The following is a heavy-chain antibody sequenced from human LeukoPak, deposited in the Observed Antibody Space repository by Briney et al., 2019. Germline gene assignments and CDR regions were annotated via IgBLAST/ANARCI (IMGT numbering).Heavy chain of an antibody. CDR1: GGSISSSSYY. D-gene: IGHD2-21*02. CDR2: IYYSGST. Sequence: DPSETLSLTCTVSGGSISSSSYYWGWIRQPPGKGLEWIGSIYYSGSTYYNPSLKSRVTISVDTSKNQFSLKLSSVTAADTAVYYCARHLVPDCGGDCSGFDYWGQGTLVTVSS. J-gene: IGHJ4*02. V-gene: IGHV4-39*01. CDR3: ARHLVPDCGGDCSGFDY.